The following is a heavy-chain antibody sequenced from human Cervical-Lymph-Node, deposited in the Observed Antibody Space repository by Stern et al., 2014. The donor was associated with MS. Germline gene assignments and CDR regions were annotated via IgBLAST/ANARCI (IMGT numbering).Heavy chain of an antibody. CDR1: GYNFTDYG. J-gene: IGHJ6*02. Sequence: VQLVQSGAEVKKPGASVKVSCKTAGYNFTDYGIIWVRQAPGQRLEWMGWINTGNGNRRYSQKSQGRVTITRDTSASTAYMELSSLRSEDTAVYYCARTGTVVTSGYYYGMDVWGQGTTVTVSS. D-gene: IGHD4-23*01. CDR2: INTGNGNR. V-gene: IGHV1-3*04. CDR3: ARTGTVVTSGYYYGMDV.